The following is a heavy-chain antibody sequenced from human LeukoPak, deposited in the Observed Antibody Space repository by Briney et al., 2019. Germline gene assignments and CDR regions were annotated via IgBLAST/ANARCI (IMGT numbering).Heavy chain of an antibody. V-gene: IGHV1-8*01. Sequence: ASVKVSCKASGYTFTSYDINWVRQATGQGLEWTGWMNPKSGNTGYAQKFQGRVTMTRDTSISTAYMELSSLRSEDTAVYYCARVTGSIDYWGQGTLVTVSS. CDR1: GYTFTSYD. J-gene: IGHJ4*02. CDR3: ARVTGSIDY. CDR2: MNPKSGNT. D-gene: IGHD1-26*01.